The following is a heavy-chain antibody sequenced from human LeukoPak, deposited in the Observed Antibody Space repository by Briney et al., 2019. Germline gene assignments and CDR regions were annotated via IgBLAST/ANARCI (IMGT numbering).Heavy chain of an antibody. CDR1: GGAFSDYY. Sequence: SETLSLTCAVYGGAFSDYYWSWIRQPPGKGLEWIGEINHSGSTNYDPSFKSRVTMSVDMSKSQFSLNLSSVTAADTAVYYCAREACSGGSCYPDYWGQGTLVTVSS. J-gene: IGHJ4*02. CDR2: INHSGST. CDR3: AREACSGGSCYPDY. V-gene: IGHV4-34*01. D-gene: IGHD2-15*01.